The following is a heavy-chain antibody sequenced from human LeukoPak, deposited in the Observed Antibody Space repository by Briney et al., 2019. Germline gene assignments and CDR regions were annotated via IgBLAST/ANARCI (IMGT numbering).Heavy chain of an antibody. J-gene: IGHJ4*02. CDR1: GFAFSSHW. CDR2: IKEDGSGK. D-gene: IGHD3-3*01. V-gene: IGHV3-7*01. Sequence: GGSLRLSCTASGFAFSSHWMSWVRQAPGKGLEWVANIKEDGSGKEYVDSLKGRFTISRDNAKNSLYLQMNSLRADDTAVYYCARGVGRLLDYWGQGTLVTVSS. CDR3: ARGVGRLLDY.